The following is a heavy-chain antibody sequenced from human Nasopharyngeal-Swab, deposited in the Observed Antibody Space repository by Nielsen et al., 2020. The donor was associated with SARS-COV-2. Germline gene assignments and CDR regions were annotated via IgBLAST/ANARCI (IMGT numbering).Heavy chain of an antibody. J-gene: IGHJ4*02. CDR1: GGSISSGGYY. Sequence: SETLSLTCTVSGGSISSGGYYWSWIRQHPGKGLEWIGYIYYSGSTYYNPSLKSRVTISVDTSKNQFSLKLSSVTAADTAVYYCARRGGAGYSYGLNTWGNDYWGQGTLVTVSS. D-gene: IGHD5-18*01. V-gene: IGHV4-31*03. CDR3: ARRGGAGYSYGLNTWGNDY. CDR2: IYYSGST.